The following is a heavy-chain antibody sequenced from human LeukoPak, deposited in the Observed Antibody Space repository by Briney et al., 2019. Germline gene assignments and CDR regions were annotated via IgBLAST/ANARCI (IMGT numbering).Heavy chain of an antibody. CDR2: IYYSGST. Sequence: PSETLSLTCTVSGGSISSYYWSWIRQPPGKGLEWIGYIYYSGSTNYNPSLKSRVTISVDTSKNQFSLKLSSVTAADTAVYYCARHAWENRAYYYYYMDVWGKGTTVTVSS. D-gene: IGHD1-26*01. J-gene: IGHJ6*03. V-gene: IGHV4-59*08. CDR3: ARHAWENRAYYYYYMDV. CDR1: GGSISSYY.